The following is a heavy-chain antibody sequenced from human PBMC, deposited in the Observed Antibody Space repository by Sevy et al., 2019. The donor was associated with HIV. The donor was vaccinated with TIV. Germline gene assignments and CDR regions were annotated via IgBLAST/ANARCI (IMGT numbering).Heavy chain of an antibody. CDR3: ARGSSREYCHGFDP. CDR2: ISAYNGNT. D-gene: IGHD2-21*02. V-gene: IGHV1-18*04. Sequence: ASVKVSCKASGYTFTSYGISWVRQAPGQGLEWMGWISAYNGNTNYAQKLQGRVTMTTDTSTSTAYMELRSMRSDDTAVYYCARGSSREYCHGFDPWGQGTLVTVSS. J-gene: IGHJ5*02. CDR1: GYTFTSYG.